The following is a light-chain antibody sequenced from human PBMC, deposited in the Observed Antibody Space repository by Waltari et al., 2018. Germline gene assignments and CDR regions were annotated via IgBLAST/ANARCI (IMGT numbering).Light chain of an antibody. J-gene: IGLJ3*02. Sequence: QSVLTQPPSASGTPGQRVTISCSGSISNIGSNAVNWYQQLPGPAPKLFIYSNNQRPSGVPARFSGSKSGTSASLAISGLQSEDEADYYCAARDDSLNGWVFGGGTKLTVL. CDR1: ISNIGSNA. V-gene: IGLV1-44*01. CDR3: AARDDSLNGWV. CDR2: SNN.